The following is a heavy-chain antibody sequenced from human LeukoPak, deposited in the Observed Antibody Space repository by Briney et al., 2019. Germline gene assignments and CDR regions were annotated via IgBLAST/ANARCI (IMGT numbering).Heavy chain of an antibody. D-gene: IGHD2-15*01. CDR2: INHSGST. J-gene: IGHJ5*02. CDR3: VRSHRRSRFDP. Sequence: PSETLSLTCAVYCGSFSGYYWSWIRQPPGKGLEWIGEINHSGSTYYNPSLKSRVTISVDTSKNQFSLKLSSVTAADTAVYYCVRSHRRSRFDPWGQGTLVTVSS. V-gene: IGHV4-34*01. CDR1: CGSFSGYY.